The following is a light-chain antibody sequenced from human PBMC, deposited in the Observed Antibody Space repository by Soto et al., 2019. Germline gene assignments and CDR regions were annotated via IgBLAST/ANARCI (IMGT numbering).Light chain of an antibody. CDR1: QSISSW. V-gene: IGKV1-5*01. CDR2: DAS. J-gene: IGKJ1*01. Sequence: DIQMTQSPSTLSASVGDRVTMTCRASQSISSWLAWYQQKPGKAPKLLIYDASSLESGVPSRFSGSGSGTEFTLTISSLQPDDFATYYCQQCFWHWTFGQGTKVDIK. CDR3: QQCFWHWT.